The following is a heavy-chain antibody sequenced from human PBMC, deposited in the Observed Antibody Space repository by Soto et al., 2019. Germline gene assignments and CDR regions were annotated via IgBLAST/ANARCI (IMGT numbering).Heavy chain of an antibody. Sequence: QVQLVQSGAEVQRPGASVKVSCRASGYAFGDYDISWVRQAPGQGLEWMGWMNPNSANTGYAQKFQGRVSMTRYMSISTAYMELSRLRPEDTAIYYCARMATYGTLNWFDPWGQGALVTVSS. J-gene: IGHJ5*02. V-gene: IGHV1-8*01. CDR1: GYAFGDYD. CDR3: ARMATYGTLNWFDP. D-gene: IGHD1-1*01. CDR2: MNPNSANT.